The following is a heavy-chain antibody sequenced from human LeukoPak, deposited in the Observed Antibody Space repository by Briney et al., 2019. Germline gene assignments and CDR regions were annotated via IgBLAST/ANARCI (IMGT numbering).Heavy chain of an antibody. CDR2: ISWNSGTI. CDR1: GFTFDDYA. J-gene: IGHJ4*02. CDR3: AKVASYSSSWYYFDY. V-gene: IGHV3-9*01. D-gene: IGHD6-13*01. Sequence: GGSLRLSSAASGFTFDDYAMHWVRQAPGKGLEWVSGISWNSGTIGYADSVKGRFTISRDNAKNSLYLQMNSLRAEDTALYYCAKVASYSSSWYYFDYWGQGTLVTVSS.